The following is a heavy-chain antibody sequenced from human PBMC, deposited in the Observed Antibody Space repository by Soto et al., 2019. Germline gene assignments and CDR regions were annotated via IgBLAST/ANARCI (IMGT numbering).Heavy chain of an antibody. D-gene: IGHD2-21*01. V-gene: IGHV3-7*01. J-gene: IGHJ6*04. CDR3: VREIASRL. Sequence: EVQVVESGGGLVQPGGSLRLSCAASGFTFTSYWMTWVRQAPGRGLEWVANINKDGSEKSYVDSVKGRFTTSRDNAKSSLYLQMNSPRADDTAVYYCVREIASRLWGKGTTVIVSS. CDR1: GFTFTSYW. CDR2: INKDGSEK.